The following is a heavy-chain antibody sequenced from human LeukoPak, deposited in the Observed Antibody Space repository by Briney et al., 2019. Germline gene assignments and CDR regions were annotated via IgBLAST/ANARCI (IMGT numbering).Heavy chain of an antibody. Sequence: SETLSLTCTVSGGSISSYYWSWIRQFPGKGLEWIGYICYSGSTNYNPSLKSRVTISVDTSKNQFSLKLSSMTAADTAVYYCARPYTSGYRGAFNIWGQGTMVTVSS. CDR2: ICYSGST. V-gene: IGHV4-59*01. CDR3: ARPYTSGYRGAFNI. D-gene: IGHD6-19*01. J-gene: IGHJ3*02. CDR1: GGSISSYY.